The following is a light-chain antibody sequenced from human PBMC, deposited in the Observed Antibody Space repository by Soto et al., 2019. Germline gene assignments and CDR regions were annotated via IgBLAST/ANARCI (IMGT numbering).Light chain of an antibody. CDR2: GAS. CDR1: QSVSSN. Sequence: EIVMTQSPATLSVSPGERATLSCRASQSVSSNLAWYQQKPGQAPRLLIYGASTRATGIPTRVSGSGSGTEFTLTISSLQSEDFAVYYCQQYNIWPPWTFGQGTKVDIK. J-gene: IGKJ1*01. CDR3: QQYNIWPPWT. V-gene: IGKV3-15*01.